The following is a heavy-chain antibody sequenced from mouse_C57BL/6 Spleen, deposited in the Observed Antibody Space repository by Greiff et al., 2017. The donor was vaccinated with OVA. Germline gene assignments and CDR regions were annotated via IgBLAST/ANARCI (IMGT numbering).Heavy chain of an antibody. J-gene: IGHJ2*01. CDR2: ISYDGSN. D-gene: IGHD2-1*01. V-gene: IGHV3-6*01. CDR3: AREDYGNYFDY. CDR1: GYSITSGYY. Sequence: EVKLQESGPGLVKPSQSLSLTCSVTGYSITSGYYWNWIRQFPGNKLEWMGYISYDGSNNYNPSLKNRISITRDTSKNQFFLKLNSVTTEDTATYYCAREDYGNYFDYWGQGTTLTASS.